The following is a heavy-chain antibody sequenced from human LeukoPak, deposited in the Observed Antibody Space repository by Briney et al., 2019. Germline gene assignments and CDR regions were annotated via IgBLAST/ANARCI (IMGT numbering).Heavy chain of an antibody. V-gene: IGHV4-39*01. CDR1: GGSISSSSYY. Sequence: SETLSLTCTVSGGSISSSSYYWGWIRQPPGKGLEWIGSIYYSGSTYYNPSLKSRVTISVDTSKNQFSLKLSSVTAADTAVYYCANVVVTARMVGDWFDPWGQGTLVTVSS. J-gene: IGHJ5*02. CDR3: ANVVVTARMVGDWFDP. D-gene: IGHD2-21*02. CDR2: IYYSGST.